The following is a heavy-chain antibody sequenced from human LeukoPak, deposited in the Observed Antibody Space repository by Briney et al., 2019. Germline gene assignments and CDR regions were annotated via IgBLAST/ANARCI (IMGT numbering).Heavy chain of an antibody. J-gene: IGHJ4*02. D-gene: IGHD1-26*01. CDR3: AKDGIRWELLRFGDFDY. V-gene: IGHV1-8*02. CDR1: GYTFTNYG. Sequence: ASVKVSCKTSGYTFTNYGITWVRQATGQGLEWMGWMNPNSGNTGYAQKFQGRVTMTRNTSISTAYMELSSLRSEDTAVYYCAKDGIRWELLRFGDFDYWGQGTLVTVSS. CDR2: MNPNSGNT.